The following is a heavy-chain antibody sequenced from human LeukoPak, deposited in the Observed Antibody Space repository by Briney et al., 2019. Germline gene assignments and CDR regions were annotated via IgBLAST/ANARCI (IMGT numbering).Heavy chain of an antibody. J-gene: IGHJ4*02. CDR1: GFTFSSYA. V-gene: IGHV3-48*03. CDR3: ARDRIRRDGYNWDY. D-gene: IGHD5-24*01. CDR2: ISSSGSTT. Sequence: GGSLRLSCAASGFTFSSYAMSWVRQAPGKGLEWVSYISSSGSTTYYADSVKGRFTISRDNAKNSLYLQMNSLRAEDTAVYYCARDRIRRDGYNWDYWGQGTLVTVSS.